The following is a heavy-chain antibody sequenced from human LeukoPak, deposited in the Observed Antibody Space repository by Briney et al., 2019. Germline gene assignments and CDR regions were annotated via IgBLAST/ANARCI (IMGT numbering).Heavy chain of an antibody. CDR1: GGSFSGYY. J-gene: IGHJ4*02. CDR2: INHSGST. CDR3: ARSKYQPPHMTYYFDY. Sequence: SETLSLTCAVYGGSFSGYYWSWIRQPPGKGLEWIGEINHSGSTNYNPSLKSRVTISVDTSKNQFSLKLSSVTAADTAVYYCARSKYQPPHMTYYFDYWGQGTLVTVSS. V-gene: IGHV4-34*01. D-gene: IGHD2-2*01.